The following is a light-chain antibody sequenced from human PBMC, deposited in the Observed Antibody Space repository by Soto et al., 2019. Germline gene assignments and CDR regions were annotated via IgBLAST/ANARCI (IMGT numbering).Light chain of an antibody. CDR1: QSISKW. CDR2: EAS. Sequence: DIQMTQSPSTLSASVGDRVTITRRATQSISKWLAWYQQKPGKAPKLLIYEASSLDSGVPSRFSGSGSGTEFSLTISSLQPDDFATYYCQHQSYRLGQGTRLEIK. CDR3: QHQSYR. J-gene: IGKJ2*03. V-gene: IGKV1-5*03.